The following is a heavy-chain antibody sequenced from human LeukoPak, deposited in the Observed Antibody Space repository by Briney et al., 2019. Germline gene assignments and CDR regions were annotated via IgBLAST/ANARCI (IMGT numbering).Heavy chain of an antibody. J-gene: IGHJ4*02. D-gene: IGHD6-13*01. Sequence: RGSLRLSCAASGLTFSPYWMHWVRQAPGKGLVWVSHVNGDGTSTTYADSVKGRFTISRDNAKSTLYLQMNSLRAEDTAVYYCARGGSSRSFDYWGQGALVTVSS. CDR2: VNGDGTST. CDR1: GLTFSPYW. CDR3: ARGGSSRSFDY. V-gene: IGHV3-74*03.